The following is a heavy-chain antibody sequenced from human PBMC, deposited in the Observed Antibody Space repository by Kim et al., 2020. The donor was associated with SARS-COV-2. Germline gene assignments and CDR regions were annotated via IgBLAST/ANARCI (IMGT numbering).Heavy chain of an antibody. Sequence: GGSLRLSCAASGFTFSSYGMHWVRQAPGKGLEWVAVISYDGSNKYYADSVKGRFTISRDNSKNTLYLQMNSLRAEDTAVYYCARVGGKDQYGMDVWGQGTTVTVSS. CDR1: GFTFSSYG. D-gene: IGHD2-15*01. CDR2: ISYDGSNK. CDR3: ARVGGKDQYGMDV. V-gene: IGHV3-33*05. J-gene: IGHJ6*02.